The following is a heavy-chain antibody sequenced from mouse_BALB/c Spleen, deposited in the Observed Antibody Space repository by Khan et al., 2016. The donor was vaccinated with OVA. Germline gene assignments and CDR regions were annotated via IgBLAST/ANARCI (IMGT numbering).Heavy chain of an antibody. Sequence: QIQLVQSGPELKKPGETVKISCKASGYTFTNHGMNWVKQAPGKGLKWMGWINTYTGEPTYTDDFKGRFAFSLATSASTAYLPLNNLTNEDMATYFCARGASYWYIDVWGAGTTVTVSS. J-gene: IGHJ1*01. V-gene: IGHV9-1*02. CDR3: ARGASYWYIDV. CDR2: INTYTGEP. CDR1: GYTFTNHG.